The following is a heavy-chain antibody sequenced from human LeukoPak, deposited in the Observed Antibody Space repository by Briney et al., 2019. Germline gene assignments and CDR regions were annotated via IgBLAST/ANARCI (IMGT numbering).Heavy chain of an antibody. J-gene: IGHJ3*02. CDR1: GGSISSYY. CDR3: AQNWGSYAFDI. CDR2: NSYSGST. Sequence: SETLSLTCTVSGGSISSYYWSWIRQPPGKGLEWIGYNSYSGSTNYNPPLKSRVTISLDTSKNQFSLKLSSVTAADTAVYYCAQNWGSYAFDIWGQGTMVTVSS. D-gene: IGHD7-27*01. V-gene: IGHV4-59*01.